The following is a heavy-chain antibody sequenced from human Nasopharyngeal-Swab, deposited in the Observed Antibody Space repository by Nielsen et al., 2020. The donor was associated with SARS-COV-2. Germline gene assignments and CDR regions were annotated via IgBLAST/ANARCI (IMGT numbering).Heavy chain of an antibody. CDR2: ISWNSGSI. V-gene: IGHV3-9*01. D-gene: IGHD2-15*01. Sequence: GGSLRLSCAASGFTFDDYAMHWVRQAPGKGLEWVSGISWNSGSIGYADSVKGRFTISRDNAKNSLYLQMNGLRAEDTALYYCAKDGSVVAATGNYGMDVWGQGTTVTVSS. CDR1: GFTFDDYA. J-gene: IGHJ6*02. CDR3: AKDGSVVAATGNYGMDV.